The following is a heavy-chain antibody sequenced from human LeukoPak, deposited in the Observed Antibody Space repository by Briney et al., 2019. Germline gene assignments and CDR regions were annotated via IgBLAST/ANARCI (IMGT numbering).Heavy chain of an antibody. V-gene: IGHV1-69*04. Sequence: GASVKVSCKASGGTFSSYAISWVRQAPGQGLEWMGRIIPILGIANYAQKFQGRVTITADKSTSTAYMELSSLRSEDTAVYYCARATVTQEYYFDYWGRGTLVTVSS. J-gene: IGHJ4*02. CDR1: GGTFSSYA. D-gene: IGHD4-17*01. CDR2: IIPILGIA. CDR3: ARATVTQEYYFDY.